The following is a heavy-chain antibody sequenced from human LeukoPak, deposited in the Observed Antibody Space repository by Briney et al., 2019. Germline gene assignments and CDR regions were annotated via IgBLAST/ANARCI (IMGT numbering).Heavy chain of an antibody. Sequence: ASVKVSCKASGYTFTSYDINWVRQATGQGLEWMGWMNPNSGNTGYAQKFQGRVTMTRNTSISTAYMELSSLRSEDTAVYYCARGGVGANSYSYYYMDVWGKGTTVTVSS. CDR2: MNPNSGNT. CDR1: GYTFTSYD. CDR3: ARGGVGANSYSYYYMDV. D-gene: IGHD1-26*01. J-gene: IGHJ6*03. V-gene: IGHV1-8*01.